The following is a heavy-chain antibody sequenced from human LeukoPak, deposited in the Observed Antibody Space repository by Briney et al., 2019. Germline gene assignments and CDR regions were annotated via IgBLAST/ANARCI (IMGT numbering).Heavy chain of an antibody. CDR1: GVIFSSLS. Sequence: GGSLRLSCETSGVIFSSLSLNWVRQPPGKGLEWLSYISASSRTTYYADSVKGRFIVSRDNAKNSLFLQMDSLRADDTALYYCASQSSGSSTRAPDFWGQGAVVTVSS. V-gene: IGHV3-48*04. D-gene: IGHD1-26*01. J-gene: IGHJ4*02. CDR2: ISASSRTT. CDR3: ASQSSGSSTRAPDF.